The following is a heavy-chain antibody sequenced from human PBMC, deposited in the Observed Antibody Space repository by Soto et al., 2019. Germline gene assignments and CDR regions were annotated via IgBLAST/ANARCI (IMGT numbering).Heavy chain of an antibody. V-gene: IGHV1-18*04. J-gene: IGHJ6*02. CDR3: ARVPREIILVGMDV. Sequence: QVQLVQSGAEVKKPGASVKVSCKASGYTFTSYGISWVRQAPDQGLEWMGWISGKTAKTNYAQNLQGRVTITTDTSTSTAYMELRSLRSDDTAVYYCARVPREIILVGMDVWGQGTTVTVSS. D-gene: IGHD2-2*01. CDR2: ISGKTAKT. CDR1: GYTFTSYG.